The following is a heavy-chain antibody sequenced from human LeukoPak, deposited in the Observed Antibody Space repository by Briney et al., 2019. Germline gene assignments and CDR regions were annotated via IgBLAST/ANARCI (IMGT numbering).Heavy chain of an antibody. J-gene: IGHJ4*02. V-gene: IGHV1-18*01. Sequence: GASLKASCKAFGSTFTSYGISWVRQAPGQGLDWMGWISAYNGNTNYAQKLQGRVTMTTDTSTSTAYMELRSLRSDDTAVYYCARDLGSSSSLFDYWGQGTLVTVSS. CDR3: ARDLGSSSSLFDY. CDR1: GSTFTSYG. D-gene: IGHD6-6*01. CDR2: ISAYNGNT.